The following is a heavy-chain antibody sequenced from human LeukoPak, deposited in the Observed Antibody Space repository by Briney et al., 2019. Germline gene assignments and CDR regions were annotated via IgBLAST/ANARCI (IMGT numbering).Heavy chain of an antibody. CDR3: ARDSEWEPIDAFDI. CDR1: GFTFSSYS. J-gene: IGHJ3*02. CDR2: ISSSSSYI. Sequence: GGSLRLSCAASGFTFSSYSMNWVRQAPGKGLEWVSSISSSSSYIYYADSVKGRFTISRDNAKNSLYLQMNSLRAEDTAVYYCARDSEWEPIDAFDIWGQGTMVTVSS. D-gene: IGHD1-26*01. V-gene: IGHV3-21*01.